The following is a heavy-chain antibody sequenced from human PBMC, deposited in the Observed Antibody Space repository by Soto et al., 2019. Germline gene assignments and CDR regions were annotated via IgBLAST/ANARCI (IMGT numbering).Heavy chain of an antibody. V-gene: IGHV3-30-3*01. J-gene: IGHJ4*02. CDR3: ARGIYGDFYYFDY. D-gene: IGHD4-17*01. CDR1: GFTFSSHA. CDR2: ISYDGSNK. Sequence: QVQLVESGGGVVQPGRSLRLSCAASGFTFSSHAMHWVRQAPGKGLEWVAVISYDGSNKYYADSVKGRFTISRDNSKNTLYLQMNSLRAEDTAVYYCARGIYGDFYYFDYWGQGTLVTVSS.